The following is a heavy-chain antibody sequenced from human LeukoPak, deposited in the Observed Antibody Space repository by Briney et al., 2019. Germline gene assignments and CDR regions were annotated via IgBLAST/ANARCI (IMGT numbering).Heavy chain of an antibody. V-gene: IGHV4-39*01. Sequence: SETLSLTCTVSGGSISSSSYYWGWIRQPQGKGLEWIGSIYYSGSTYYNPSLKSRVTISVDTSKNQFSLKLSSVTAADTAVYYCARHEMTTPLDPWGQGTLVTVSS. CDR2: IYYSGST. CDR1: GGSISSSSYY. J-gene: IGHJ5*02. D-gene: IGHD5-24*01. CDR3: ARHEMTTPLDP.